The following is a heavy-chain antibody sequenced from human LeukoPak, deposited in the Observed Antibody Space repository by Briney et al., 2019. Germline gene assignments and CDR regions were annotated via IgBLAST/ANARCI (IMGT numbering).Heavy chain of an antibody. CDR1: GYTFTSYG. J-gene: IGHJ3*02. CDR2: ISAYNGNT. D-gene: IGHD6-19*01. V-gene: IGHV1-18*01. Sequence: GASVKVSCKASGYTFTSYGISWVRQAPGQGLEWMGWISAYNGNTNYAQKLQGRVTMTTDTSTSTAYMELRSLRSDDTAVYYCARAQRTAVAGWDASDIWGQGTMVTVSS. CDR3: ARAQRTAVAGWDASDI.